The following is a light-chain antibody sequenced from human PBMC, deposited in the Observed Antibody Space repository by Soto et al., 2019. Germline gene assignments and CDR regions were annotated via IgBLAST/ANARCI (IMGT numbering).Light chain of an antibody. CDR1: SGSFASNY. CDR3: QSYGSSPGAV. J-gene: IGLJ7*01. CDR2: EDN. V-gene: IGLV6-57*03. Sequence: NFMLTQPHSVSESLGKTVTISCTRSSGSFASNYVQWYQQRPGSAPTTVMYEDNQRPSGVPDRFSGSIDSSSRSASLTISRLQTEDEAVYYCQSYGSSPGAVFGGGPQLTVL.